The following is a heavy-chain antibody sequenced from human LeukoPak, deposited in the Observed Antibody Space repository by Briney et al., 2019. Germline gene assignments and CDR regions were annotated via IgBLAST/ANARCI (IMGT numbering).Heavy chain of an antibody. Sequence: GGSLRLSCAASGFTFSSHGMPWVRQTPRKGLEWVSAITASADRTYYADSVKGRFTISRDNSKNTLYLQMDSLRAEDTAVYYCASRDPCSGATCYALAYWGQGSLVSVSS. CDR2: ITASADRT. J-gene: IGHJ4*02. D-gene: IGHD2-15*01. CDR3: ASRDPCSGATCYALAY. CDR1: GFTFSSHG. V-gene: IGHV3-23*01.